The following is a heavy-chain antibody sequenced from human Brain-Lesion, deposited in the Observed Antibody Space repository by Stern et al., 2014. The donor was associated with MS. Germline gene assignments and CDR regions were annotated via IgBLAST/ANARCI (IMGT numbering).Heavy chain of an antibody. Sequence: VQLVESGAEVKKPGASVKVSCKVSGYTLTDLSMHWVRQAPRKGLAWMVGFGPEDGETIYAQKFQGRVTMTEDTSTDTAYMELSSLRSEDTAVYYCATLSPGAGGNYYRHFDYWGQGTLVTVSS. V-gene: IGHV1-24*01. CDR2: FGPEDGET. CDR3: ATLSPGAGGNYYRHFDY. CDR1: GYTLTDLS. D-gene: IGHD1-26*01. J-gene: IGHJ4*02.